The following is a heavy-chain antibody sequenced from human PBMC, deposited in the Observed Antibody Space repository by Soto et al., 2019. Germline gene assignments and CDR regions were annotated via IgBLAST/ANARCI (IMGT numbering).Heavy chain of an antibody. CDR3: ARDRSTIYGVVTPIDY. J-gene: IGHJ4*02. D-gene: IGHD3-3*01. CDR1: GFTFSPYS. V-gene: IGHV3-48*02. Sequence: GGSLRLSCAVSGFTFSPYSMNWVRQAPGKGLEWISSISSGGDTIYYADSVRGRFTVSRDNTKNSLYLQMDSLRDEDTAVYYCARDRSTIYGVVTPIDYWGQGTLVTVSS. CDR2: ISSGGDTI.